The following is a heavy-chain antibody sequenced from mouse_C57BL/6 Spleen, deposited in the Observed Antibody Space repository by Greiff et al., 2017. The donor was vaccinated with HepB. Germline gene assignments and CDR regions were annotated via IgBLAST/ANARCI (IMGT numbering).Heavy chain of an antibody. V-gene: IGHV5-17*01. CDR1: GFTFSDYG. D-gene: IGHD2-4*01. J-gene: IGHJ4*01. CDR2: ISSGSSTI. Sequence: EVHLVESGGGLVKPGGSLKLSCAASGFTFSDYGMHWVRQAPEKGLEWVAYISSGSSTIYYADTVKGRFTISRDNAKNTLFLQMTSLRSEDTAMYYCARGGDYDGDYAMDYWGQGTSVTVSS. CDR3: ARGGDYDGDYAMDY.